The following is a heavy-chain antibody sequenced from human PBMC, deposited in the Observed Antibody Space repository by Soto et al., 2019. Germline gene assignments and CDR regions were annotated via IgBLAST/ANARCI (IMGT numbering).Heavy chain of an antibody. D-gene: IGHD6-13*01. CDR2: ISSSSSTI. J-gene: IGHJ3*02. V-gene: IGHV3-48*02. Sequence: EVQLVESGGGLVQPGGSLRLSCAASGFTFSSYSMNWVRQAPGKGLEWVSYISSSSSTIYYADSVKGRFTISRDNAKNSLYLQMNSLRDEDKAVYYCARGNSSSWYPFTFDIWGQGTMVTVSS. CDR1: GFTFSSYS. CDR3: ARGNSSSWYPFTFDI.